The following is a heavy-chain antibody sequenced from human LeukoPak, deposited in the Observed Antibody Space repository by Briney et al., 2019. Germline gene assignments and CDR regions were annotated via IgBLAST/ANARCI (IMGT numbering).Heavy chain of an antibody. CDR2: VYYTGST. V-gene: IGHV4-59*01. CDR3: ASHRRSHGAEY. D-gene: IGHD4/OR15-4a*01. CDR1: GGSFEHYF. J-gene: IGHJ4*02. Sequence: SETLSLTCTVSGGSFEHYFWSWIRQPPGKGLEFIGYVYYTGSTDYSPSIQSRLTISADTSKNQFSLKVRSVTAADTAIYYCASHRRSHGAEYWGQGTLVTVSS.